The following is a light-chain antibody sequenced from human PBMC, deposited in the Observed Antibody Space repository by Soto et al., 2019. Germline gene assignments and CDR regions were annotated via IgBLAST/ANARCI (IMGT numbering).Light chain of an antibody. Sequence: QSALTQPPSASGSPGQSVTISCTGTSSDVGGYNYVSWYQQHPGKAHKVMIYDVNKRPSGVPDRFSGSKSGNTASLTVSGLQAEDEGDYYCSSHAGGQNVVFGGGTKLTVL. J-gene: IGLJ2*01. V-gene: IGLV2-8*01. CDR2: DVN. CDR3: SSHAGGQNVV. CDR1: SSDVGGYNY.